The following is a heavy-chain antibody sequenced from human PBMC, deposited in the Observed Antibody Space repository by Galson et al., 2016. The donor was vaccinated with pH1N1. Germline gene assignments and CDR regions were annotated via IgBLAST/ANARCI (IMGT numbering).Heavy chain of an antibody. J-gene: IGHJ5*01. D-gene: IGHD3-22*01. V-gene: IGHV4-31*01. CDR3: ARNAWDGSGLNYFDS. CDR1: GASVRSGGQY. Sequence: TLSLTCSVSGASVRSGGQYWTWIRQVPGKGLEWIGFIFYIGSTGYNPSLKIAVSMSLDMSKKQFSLNLRLVTAADTAVYYCARNAWDGSGLNYFDSWGQGILVSVSS. CDR2: IFYIGST.